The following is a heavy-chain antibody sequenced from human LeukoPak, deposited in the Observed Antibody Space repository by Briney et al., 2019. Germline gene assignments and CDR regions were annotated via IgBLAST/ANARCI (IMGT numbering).Heavy chain of an antibody. V-gene: IGHV4-34*01. J-gene: IGHJ4*02. CDR1: GGSFSGYF. Sequence: SETLSLTCAVYGGSFSGYFWTWIRQPPGKRLECIGEINHSGSANNNPSLRSRVTVSVDTSKNQFSLRLTSVTAADTAVYYCARGWGMATTNWGYWSQGTLLTVSS. D-gene: IGHD5-24*01. CDR2: INHSGSA. CDR3: ARGWGMATTNWGY.